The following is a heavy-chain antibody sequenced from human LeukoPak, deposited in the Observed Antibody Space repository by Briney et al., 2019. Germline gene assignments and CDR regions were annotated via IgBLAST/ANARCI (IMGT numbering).Heavy chain of an antibody. J-gene: IGHJ6*02. CDR2: IYYSGST. CDR1: GGSISSYY. CDR3: ARLWYYDSSGLGYYYYYGMDV. D-gene: IGHD3-22*01. V-gene: IGHV4-59*08. Sequence: PSETLSLTCTVSGGSISSYYWSWIRQPPGKGLEWIGCIYYSGSTNYNPSLKSRVTISVDTSKNQFSLKLSSVTAADTAVYYCARLWYYDSSGLGYYYYYGMDVWGQGTTVTVSS.